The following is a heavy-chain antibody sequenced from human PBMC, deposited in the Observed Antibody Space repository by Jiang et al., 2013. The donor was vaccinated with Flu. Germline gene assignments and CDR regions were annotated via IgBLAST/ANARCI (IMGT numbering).Heavy chain of an antibody. D-gene: IGHD1-26*01. J-gene: IGHJ6*02. V-gene: IGHV5-51*01. CDR3: ARRGGLTYYGMDV. Sequence: LKISCKGSGYSLTSYWIGWVRQMPGKGLEWMGIIYPGDSDTRYSPSFQGQVTISADKSISTAYLQWSSLKASDTAMYYCARRGGLTYYGMDVWGQGTTVTVSS. CDR1: GYSLTSYW. CDR2: IYPGDSDT.